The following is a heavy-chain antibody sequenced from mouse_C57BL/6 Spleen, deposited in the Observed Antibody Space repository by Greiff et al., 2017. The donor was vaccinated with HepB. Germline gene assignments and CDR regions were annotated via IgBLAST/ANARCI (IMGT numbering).Heavy chain of an antibody. CDR3: ATYYYGSSPLDY. CDR2: IHPNSGST. Sequence: VQLQQPGAELVKPGASVKLSCKASGYTFTSYWMHWVKQRPGQGLEWIGMIHPNSGSTNYNEKFKSKATLTVDKSSSTAYMQLSSLTSEDSAVYYCATYYYGSSPLDYWGQGTTLTVSS. D-gene: IGHD1-1*01. V-gene: IGHV1-64*01. J-gene: IGHJ2*01. CDR1: GYTFTSYW.